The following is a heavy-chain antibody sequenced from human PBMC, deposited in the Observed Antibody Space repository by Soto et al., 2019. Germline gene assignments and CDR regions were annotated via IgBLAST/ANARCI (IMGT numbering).Heavy chain of an antibody. CDR3: ARGSSGWYQYFQH. D-gene: IGHD6-19*01. J-gene: IGHJ1*01. Sequence: SETLSLTCTVSGGSISSYYWSWIRQPPGKGLEWIGYIYYSGSTNYNPSLKSRVTISVDTSKNQFSLKLSSVTAADTAVYYCARGSSGWYQYFQHWGQGTLVTVSS. V-gene: IGHV4-59*01. CDR1: GGSISSYY. CDR2: IYYSGST.